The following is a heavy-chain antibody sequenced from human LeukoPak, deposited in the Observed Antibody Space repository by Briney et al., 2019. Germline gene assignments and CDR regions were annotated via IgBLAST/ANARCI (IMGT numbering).Heavy chain of an antibody. Sequence: GASVKVSCKASGYTFTSYGISWVRQAPGKGLEWMGGFDPEDGETIYAQKFQGRVTMTEDTSTDTAYMELSSLRSEDTAVYYCATEACSGGSCYQFNAFDIWGQGTMVTVSS. CDR3: ATEACSGGSCYQFNAFDI. V-gene: IGHV1-24*01. J-gene: IGHJ3*02. D-gene: IGHD2-15*01. CDR2: FDPEDGET. CDR1: GYTFTSYG.